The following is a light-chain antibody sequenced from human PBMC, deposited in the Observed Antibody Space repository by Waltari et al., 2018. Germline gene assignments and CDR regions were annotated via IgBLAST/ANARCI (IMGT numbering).Light chain of an antibody. CDR3: QQHGTLPAT. V-gene: IGKV3-20*01. CDR1: PAVGSSS. Sequence: ELVLTQSPGTASLSPGERVTLSCRASPAVGSSSLAWYQHKPGHAPMLVIYRASRMATVSPDRFSGSGSGTDFSLTVSRLEPEDFAVYYCQQHGTLPATFGQGTKGEIK. CDR2: RAS. J-gene: IGKJ1*01.